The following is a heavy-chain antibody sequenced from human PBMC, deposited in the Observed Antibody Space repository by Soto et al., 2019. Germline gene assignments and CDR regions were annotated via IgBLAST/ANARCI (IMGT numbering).Heavy chain of an antibody. V-gene: IGHV1-3*01. CDR1: GYTFTSYA. Sequence: ASVKVSCKASGYTFTSYAMHWVRQAPGQRLEWMGWINAGNGNTKYSQKFQGRVTITRDTSASTAYMELSSLRSEDTAVYYCARDHLYLYYYYYGMDVWGQGTTVTVSS. CDR3: ARDHLYLYYYYYGMDV. J-gene: IGHJ6*02. CDR2: INAGNGNT. D-gene: IGHD3-16*01.